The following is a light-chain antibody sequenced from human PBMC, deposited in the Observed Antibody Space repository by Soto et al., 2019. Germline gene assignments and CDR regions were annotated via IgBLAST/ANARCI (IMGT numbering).Light chain of an antibody. CDR1: QNLLHTDGYTY. CDR2: LGS. J-gene: IGKJ1*01. Sequence: DIVMTQSPLSLPVTPGEPASISCRSSQNLLHTDGYTYLDWYLQKPGQSPQLLIYLGSFRASGVPDRFSGSGTGTDFTLRISRVEAEDVGVYYCMQALQTPCTFGQGTKVDIK. V-gene: IGKV2-28*01. CDR3: MQALQTPCT.